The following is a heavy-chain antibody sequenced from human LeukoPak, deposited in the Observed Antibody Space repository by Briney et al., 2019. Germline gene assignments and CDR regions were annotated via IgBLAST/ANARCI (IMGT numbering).Heavy chain of an antibody. CDR2: INIDGSST. Sequence: GGSLRLSCAASGFTFSSHWMHWVRQAPGKGLVWVSRINIDGSSTRNADSVKGRFTISRDNAKNTLYLQMNSLRAEDTAVYYCAKGYYDSSTNWYFDLWGRGTLVTVSS. J-gene: IGHJ2*01. D-gene: IGHD3-22*01. CDR3: AKGYYDSSTNWYFDL. V-gene: IGHV3-74*01. CDR1: GFTFSSHW.